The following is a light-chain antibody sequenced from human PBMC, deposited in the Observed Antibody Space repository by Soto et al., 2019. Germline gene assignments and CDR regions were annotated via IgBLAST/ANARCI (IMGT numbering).Light chain of an antibody. CDR3: QQVNSYPLT. V-gene: IGKV1-9*01. Sequence: DIQLTQSPSFLSASVGDRVTITCRASQGIGSYLAWYQQKPGKAPNLLIYAASNLQSGVPARFSGSGSGTEFSLTISSLQPEDFATYYCQQVNSYPLTFGGGTKVDI. J-gene: IGKJ4*01. CDR2: AAS. CDR1: QGIGSY.